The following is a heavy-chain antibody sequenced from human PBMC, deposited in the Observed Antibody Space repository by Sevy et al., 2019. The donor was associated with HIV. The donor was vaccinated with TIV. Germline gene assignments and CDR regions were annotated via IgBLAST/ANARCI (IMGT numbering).Heavy chain of an antibody. V-gene: IGHV3-30-3*01. CDR3: ARDSSGYYPYYFDY. D-gene: IGHD3-22*01. CDR1: GFTFSSYA. J-gene: IGHJ4*02. Sequence: GGSLRLSCAASGFTFSSYAMHWVRQAPGKGLEWVAVISYDGSNKYYADSVKGRFTISRDNSKNTLYLQMNSLRAEDTAVYYCARDSSGYYPYYFDYWGQGTLVTVS. CDR2: ISYDGSNK.